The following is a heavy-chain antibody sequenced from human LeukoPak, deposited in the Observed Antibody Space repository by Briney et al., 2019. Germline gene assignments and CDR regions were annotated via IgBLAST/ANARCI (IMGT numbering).Heavy chain of an antibody. CDR3: ARQVATKGEWAFDI. D-gene: IGHD5-12*01. CDR1: GGSMSSYY. CDR2: IYHSGST. J-gene: IGHJ3*02. V-gene: IGHV4-59*08. Sequence: SETLSLTCSVSGGSMSSYYWSWIRQSPGKGLEWIGYIYHSGSTDYNSSLKSRVTISVDTSKNQFSLKLSSVTAADTAVYYCARQVATKGEWAFDIWGQGTMVTASS.